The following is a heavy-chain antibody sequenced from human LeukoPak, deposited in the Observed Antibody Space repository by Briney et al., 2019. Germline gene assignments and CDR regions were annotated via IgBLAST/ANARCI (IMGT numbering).Heavy chain of an antibody. J-gene: IGHJ4*02. CDR1: GYTFTSYG. D-gene: IGHD1-26*01. CDR2: ISAYNGNT. CDR3: ARDGAHGPGAGWVDY. Sequence: ASVKVSCKASGYTFTSYGISWVRQAPGQGLEWMGWISAYNGNTNYAQKLQGRVTMTTDTSTSTAYMELRSLRSDDTAVYYCARDGAHGPGAGWVDYWGQGTLVTVSS. V-gene: IGHV1-18*01.